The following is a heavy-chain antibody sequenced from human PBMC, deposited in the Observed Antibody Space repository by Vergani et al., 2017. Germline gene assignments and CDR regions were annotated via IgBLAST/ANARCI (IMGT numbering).Heavy chain of an antibody. Sequence: EVQLVESGGGLVKPGGSLRLSCAASGFTFSSYSMNWVRQAPGKGLEWVSSISSSSSYIYYADSVKGRFTISRDNAKNSLYLQMNSLRAEDTAVYYCARDFSSWSFLDYWGQGTLVTVSS. CDR1: GFTFSSYS. CDR2: ISSSSSYI. CDR3: ARDFSSWSFLDY. V-gene: IGHV3-21*01. D-gene: IGHD6-13*01. J-gene: IGHJ4*02.